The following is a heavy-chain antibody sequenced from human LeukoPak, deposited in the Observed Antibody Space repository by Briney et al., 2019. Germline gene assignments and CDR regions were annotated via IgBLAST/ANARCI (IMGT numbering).Heavy chain of an antibody. CDR2: IYVSGST. J-gene: IGHJ5*02. D-gene: IGHD6-13*01. CDR1: GGSINIYY. Sequence: PSETLSLTCTVSGGSINIYYWSWIRQPAGKGLEWIGRIYVSGSTNYNPSLKSRVTMSVDTSKNQFSLKLSSVTAADTALYYCARDKGGITGSWFDPWGQGTLVTVSS. CDR3: ARDKGGITGSWFDP. V-gene: IGHV4-4*07.